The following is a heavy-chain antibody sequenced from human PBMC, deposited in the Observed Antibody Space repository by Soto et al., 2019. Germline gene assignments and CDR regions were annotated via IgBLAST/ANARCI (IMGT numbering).Heavy chain of an antibody. V-gene: IGHV4-59*01. D-gene: IGHD3-3*01. CDR1: GGSISSYY. CDR3: ARGDDYHFWSGYYPHLPRLDS. CDR2: IYYSGRT. Sequence: SETLSLTCTVSGGSISSYYWSCIRQPPGNXLXXIGYIYYSGRTKYNTYLKSRVTISADKYKNPFSLTLSYVNAAPKAVHYCARGDDYHFWSGYYPHLPRLDSWGQGTLVTVSS. J-gene: IGHJ4*02.